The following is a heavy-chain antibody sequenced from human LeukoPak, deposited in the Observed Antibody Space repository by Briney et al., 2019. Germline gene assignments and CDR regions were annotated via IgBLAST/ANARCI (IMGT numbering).Heavy chain of an antibody. CDR2: ISGNGGRT. CDR3: AKSSYYDSSGFYREYYFDY. CDR1: GFTFNNYG. J-gene: IGHJ4*02. V-gene: IGHV3-23*01. D-gene: IGHD3-22*01. Sequence: PGGSLRLSCAASGFTFNNYGMSWVRQAPGKGLEWVSFISGNGGRTDYAESVKGRFTISRDNSKNTLYLQMNSLRAGDTAVYYCAKSSYYDSSGFYREYYFDYWGQGTLVPVSS.